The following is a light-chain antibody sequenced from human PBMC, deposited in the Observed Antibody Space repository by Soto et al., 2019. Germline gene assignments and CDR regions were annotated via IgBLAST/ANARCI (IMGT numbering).Light chain of an antibody. J-gene: IGKJ3*01. CDR1: QSVNSH. Sequence: EIVMTQSPATLSVSPGERATLSCRASQSVNSHLAWYQQKPGQAPRLLIYGAYYRATGIPARFSGSGSGTDFTLTISSLQSEDFAVHYCQQYDNWPPFTFGPGTKVDIK. CDR2: GAY. V-gene: IGKV3-15*01. CDR3: QQYDNWPPFT.